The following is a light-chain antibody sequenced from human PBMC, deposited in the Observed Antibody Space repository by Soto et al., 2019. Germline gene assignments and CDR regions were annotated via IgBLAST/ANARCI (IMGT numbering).Light chain of an antibody. CDR1: KLGDKY. J-gene: IGLJ2*01. CDR3: EAWDSITVV. CDR2: QDS. Sequence: SYELTQPPSVSVSPGQTASITCSGAKLGDKYARWYQQKPGQSPVLVIYQDSKRHTGMPARFSGSNSGNTATLTISGTQAMDEAEYYCEAWDSITVVFGGGTKLTVL. V-gene: IGLV3-1*01.